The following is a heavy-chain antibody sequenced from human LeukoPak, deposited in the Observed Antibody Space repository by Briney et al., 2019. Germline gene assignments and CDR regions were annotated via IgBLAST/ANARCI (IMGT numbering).Heavy chain of an antibody. CDR2: ISGNGGAT. J-gene: IGHJ6*03. V-gene: IGHV3-23*01. CDR1: GFTFSGYG. D-gene: IGHD5-18*01. Sequence: GGTLRLSCAASGFTFSGYGMSWVRQAPGKGLEWVSAISGNGGATYYADSVKGRFTISRDNAKNSLYLQMNSLRAEDTAVYYCARDGWIQLWLRQFYYYYMDVWGKGTTVTVSS. CDR3: ARDGWIQLWLRQFYYYYMDV.